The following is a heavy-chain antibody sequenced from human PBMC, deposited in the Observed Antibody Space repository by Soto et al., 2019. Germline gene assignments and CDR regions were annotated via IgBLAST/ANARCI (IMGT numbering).Heavy chain of an antibody. CDR3: ARGTPYYDFWSGYYVFGFDP. Sequence: QVQLVQSGAEVKKPGASVKVSCKASGYTFSGYYVHWVRQAPGQGLEWMGWINPNSGGTNYAQKLQGWVTMTRDTSISTAYMELSRLRSDDTAVYYCARGTPYYDFWSGYYVFGFDPWGQGTLVTVSS. CDR1: GYTFSGYY. J-gene: IGHJ5*02. CDR2: INPNSGGT. D-gene: IGHD3-3*01. V-gene: IGHV1-2*04.